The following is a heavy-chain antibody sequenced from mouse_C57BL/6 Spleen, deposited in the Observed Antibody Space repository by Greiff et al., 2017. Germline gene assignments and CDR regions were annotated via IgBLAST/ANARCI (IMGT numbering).Heavy chain of an antibody. CDR3: ARDAGFHYAMDD. CDR2: SRNKANDYTT. CDR1: GFTFSDFY. V-gene: IGHV7-1*01. Sequence: EVNVVESGGGLVQPGRSLRLSCATSGFTFSDFYMEWVRQAPGKGLEWIAASRNKANDYTTEYSASVKGRFIVSRDTSQSILYLQMNAQEAEDTAIYYSARDAGFHYAMDDWGQGTSVTVSS. J-gene: IGHJ4*01.